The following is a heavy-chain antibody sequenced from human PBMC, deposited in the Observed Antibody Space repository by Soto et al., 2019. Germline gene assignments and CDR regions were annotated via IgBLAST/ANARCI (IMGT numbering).Heavy chain of an antibody. CDR3: AKDSQSVLVSAARVYGMDV. J-gene: IGHJ6*02. CDR2: LSDSGGHP. V-gene: IGHV3-23*01. Sequence: EVQLLESGGGLFQPGGPWRLSVAGPEFTFIVYAMTWVPQPPGKGREGVSTLSDSGGHPYYADSVKGRFTISRDNSKNTLYLQMNSLRAEDTDVYYCAKDSQSVLVSAARVYGMDVWGQGTTVTVSS. D-gene: IGHD2-2*01. CDR1: EFTFIVYA.